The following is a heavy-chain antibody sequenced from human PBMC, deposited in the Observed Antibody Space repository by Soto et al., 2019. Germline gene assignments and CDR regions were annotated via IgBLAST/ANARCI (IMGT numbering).Heavy chain of an antibody. D-gene: IGHD3-3*01. V-gene: IGHV4-30-2*01. CDR2: IYHSGST. J-gene: IGHJ6*01. CDR3: ATRHYDFWSGHLGMEV. CDR1: GFSISSVCYS. Sequence: SETLSLTCAVSGFSISSVCYSWSCIRQPPGKGLEWIGYIYHSGSTYYNPSLKIRATISVDRSKNQFSLKLSSVTAADTAVYYCATRHYDFWSGHLGMEVRGQGNTV.